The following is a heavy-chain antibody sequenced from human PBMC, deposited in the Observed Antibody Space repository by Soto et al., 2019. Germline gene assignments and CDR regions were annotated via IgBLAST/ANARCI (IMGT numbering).Heavy chain of an antibody. V-gene: IGHV4-4*07. CDR2: IYTSGST. J-gene: IGHJ6*02. CDR1: GGSISSYY. D-gene: IGHD3-10*01. Sequence: PSETLSLTCTVSGGSISSYYWSWVRQPAGKGLEWIGRIYTSGSTNYNPSLKSRVTMSVDTSKNQFSLKLNSVTAADTAVYYCARDRGSGSSRYYYYYGMDVWGQGTTVTV. CDR3: ARDRGSGSSRYYYYYGMDV.